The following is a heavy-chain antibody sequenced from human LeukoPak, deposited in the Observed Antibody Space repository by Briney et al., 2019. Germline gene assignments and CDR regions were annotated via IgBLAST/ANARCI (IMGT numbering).Heavy chain of an antibody. V-gene: IGHV1-8*03. J-gene: IGHJ5*02. CDR1: GYTFTSHY. Sequence: ASVKVSCKASGYTFTSHYMHWVRQAPGQGLEWMGWMNPNSGNTGYAQKFQGRVTITTDESTSTAYMELSSLRSEDTAVYYCARDRDCSGGSCYSSSWFDPWGQGTLVTVSS. CDR2: MNPNSGNT. D-gene: IGHD2-15*01. CDR3: ARDRDCSGGSCYSSSWFDP.